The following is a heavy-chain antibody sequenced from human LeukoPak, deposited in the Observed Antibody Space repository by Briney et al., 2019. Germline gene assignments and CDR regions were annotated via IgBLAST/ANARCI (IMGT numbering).Heavy chain of an antibody. D-gene: IGHD6-19*01. CDR1: GFTFSSYA. J-gene: IGHJ4*02. Sequence: PGGSLRLSCAASGFTFSSYAMHWVRQAPGKGLEWVAVISYDGSNKYYADSVKGRFTISRDNSKNTLYLQMNSLRAEDTAVYYCARDRGGQWPNGFYFDYWGQGTLVTVSS. CDR3: ARDRGGQWPNGFYFDY. V-gene: IGHV3-30-3*01. CDR2: ISYDGSNK.